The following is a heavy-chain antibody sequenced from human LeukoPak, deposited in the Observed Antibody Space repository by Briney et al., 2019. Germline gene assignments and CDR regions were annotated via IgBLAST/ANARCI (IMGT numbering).Heavy chain of an antibody. D-gene: IGHD2-15*01. CDR3: ARNHFNPSGQASGWYHFDY. CDR1: GGSISSGSYY. CDR2: IYTSGST. J-gene: IGHJ4*02. Sequence: SQTLSLTCTVSGGSISSGSYYWSWIRQPAGKGLEWIGRIYTSGSTNYNPSLKSRVTISVDTSKNQFSLKLSSVTAADTAVYYCARNHFNPSGQASGWYHFDYWGQGTLVTVSS. V-gene: IGHV4-61*02.